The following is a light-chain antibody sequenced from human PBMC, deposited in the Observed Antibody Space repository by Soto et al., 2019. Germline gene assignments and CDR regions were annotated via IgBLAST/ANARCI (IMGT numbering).Light chain of an antibody. CDR2: EVT. CDR3: SSYTGSSTPV. V-gene: IGLV2-14*01. Sequence: QSVLTQPACVSGSPGQSITISCTGTSSDVGGYNYVSWYQQHPGKAPKLMIYEVTKRPSGVSNRFSGSKSGNTASLPISGLQSEDEADYYCSSYTGSSTPVFGGGTKLTVL. CDR1: SSDVGGYNY. J-gene: IGLJ3*02.